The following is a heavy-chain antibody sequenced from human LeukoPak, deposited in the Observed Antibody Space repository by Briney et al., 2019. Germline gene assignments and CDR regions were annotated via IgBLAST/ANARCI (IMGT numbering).Heavy chain of an antibody. J-gene: IGHJ4*02. CDR3: ARNRYYDSSGSYFDY. V-gene: IGHV4-38-2*02. CDR2: IYYSGST. Sequence: PSETLSLTCTVSGYSIINGYYWGWIRQPPGKGLEWIGSIYYSGSTYYNPSLKSRVTISLDTSKNQFSLKLSSVTAADTAVYYCARNRYYDSSGSYFDYWGQGTLVTVSS. CDR1: GYSIINGYY. D-gene: IGHD3-22*01.